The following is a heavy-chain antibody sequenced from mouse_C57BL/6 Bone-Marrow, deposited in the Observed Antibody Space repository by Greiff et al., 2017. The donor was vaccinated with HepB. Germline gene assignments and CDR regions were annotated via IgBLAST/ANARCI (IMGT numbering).Heavy chain of an antibody. V-gene: IGHV5-12*01. D-gene: IGHD2-1*01. Sequence: EVKVVESGGGLVQPGGSLKLSCAASGFTFSDYYMYWVRQTPEKRLEWVAYISNGGGSTYYPDTVKGRFPISRDNAKNTLYLHMSRLKSEDTAMYYCARHDYGNRYYYAMDYWGQGTSVTVSS. J-gene: IGHJ4*01. CDR1: GFTFSDYY. CDR3: ARHDYGNRYYYAMDY. CDR2: ISNGGGST.